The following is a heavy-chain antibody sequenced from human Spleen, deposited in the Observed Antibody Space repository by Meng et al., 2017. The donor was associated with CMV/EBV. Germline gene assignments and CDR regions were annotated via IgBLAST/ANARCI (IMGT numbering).Heavy chain of an antibody. Sequence: ASVKVSCMVSGYSFNTYGINWVRQAPGKGLEWMGWISAYNGNTNYAQKLQGRVTMTTDTSTSTAYMELRSLRSDDTGVYYCARGPDYYGSGSKRPMDVWGQGTTVTVSS. CDR3: ARGPDYYGSGSKRPMDV. V-gene: IGHV1-18*01. D-gene: IGHD3-10*01. CDR1: GYSFNTYG. CDR2: ISAYNGNT. J-gene: IGHJ6*02.